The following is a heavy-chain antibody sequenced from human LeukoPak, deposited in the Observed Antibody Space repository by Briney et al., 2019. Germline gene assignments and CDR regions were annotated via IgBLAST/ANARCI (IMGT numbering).Heavy chain of an antibody. CDR2: ISAYNGNT. CDR1: GYTFTSYG. J-gene: IGHJ4*02. V-gene: IGHV1-18*01. CDR3: ARDAKPYVVVVAAHQV. Sequence: ASVKVSCKASGYTFTSYGISWVRQAPGQGLEWMGWISAYNGNTNYAQKLQGRVTMTTDTSTSIAYMELRSLRSDDTAVYYCARDAKPYVVVVAAHQVWGQGTLVTVSS. D-gene: IGHD2-15*01.